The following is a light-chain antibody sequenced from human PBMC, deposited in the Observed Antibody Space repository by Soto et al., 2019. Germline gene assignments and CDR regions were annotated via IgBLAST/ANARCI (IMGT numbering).Light chain of an antibody. CDR3: QEYNDWRPIT. CDR1: QSVSSN. J-gene: IGKJ4*01. CDR2: GAF. Sequence: EIAMTQSPATLSVSPGERATLSCRASQSVSSNLAWYQQKPGQAPRLLIYGAFTRATGIPARFSGSGSGTEFTLTISSLQSEDFAVYYCQEYNDWRPITFGGGTKVDIK. V-gene: IGKV3-15*01.